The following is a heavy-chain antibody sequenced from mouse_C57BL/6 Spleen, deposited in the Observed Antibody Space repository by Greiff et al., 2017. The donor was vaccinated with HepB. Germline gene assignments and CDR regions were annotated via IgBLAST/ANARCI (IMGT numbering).Heavy chain of an antibody. D-gene: IGHD2-2*01. CDR3: ARDGYQRYYAMDY. CDR2: ISDGGSYT. V-gene: IGHV5-4*01. CDR1: GFTFSSYA. J-gene: IGHJ4*01. Sequence: EVQLVESGGGLVKPGGSLKLSCAASGFTFSSYAMSWVRQTPEKRLEWVATISDGGSYTYYPDNVKGRFTISRDNAKNNLYLQMSHLKSEDTAMYYCARDGYQRYYAMDYWGQGTSVTVSS.